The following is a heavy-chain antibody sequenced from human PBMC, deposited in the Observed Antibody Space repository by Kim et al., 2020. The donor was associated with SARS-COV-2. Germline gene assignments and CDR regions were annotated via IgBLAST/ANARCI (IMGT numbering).Heavy chain of an antibody. CDR2: IYYSGST. CDR3: AREISGYSSSWYYFDY. V-gene: IGHV4-31*03. Sequence: SETLSLTCTVSGGSISSGGYYWSWIRQHPGKGLEWIGYIYYSGSTYYNPSLKSRVTISVDTSKNQFSLKLSSVTAADTAVYYCAREISGYSSSWYYFDYWGQGTLVTVSS. CDR1: GGSISSGGYY. D-gene: IGHD6-13*01. J-gene: IGHJ4*02.